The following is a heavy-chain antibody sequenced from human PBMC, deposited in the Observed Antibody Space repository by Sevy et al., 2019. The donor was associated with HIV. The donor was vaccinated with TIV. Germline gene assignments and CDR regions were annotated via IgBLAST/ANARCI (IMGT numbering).Heavy chain of an antibody. J-gene: IGHJ4*02. V-gene: IGHV4-39*01. CDR1: GASISSSTYY. D-gene: IGHD2-21*01. CDR3: ARHLIGDLYFFDY. Sequence: SETLSLTCSVSGASISSSTYYWGWIRQPPGKGLEWIGSVNFSGSTRYNPSLKSRVTISVDTSKNQSSLNLNSVTAGVTAMYYCARHLIGDLYFFDYWGQGTLVTVSS. CDR2: VNFSGST.